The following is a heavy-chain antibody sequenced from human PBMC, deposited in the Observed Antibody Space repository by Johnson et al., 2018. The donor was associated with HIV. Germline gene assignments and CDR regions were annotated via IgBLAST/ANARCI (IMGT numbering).Heavy chain of an antibody. CDR2: INWNGGST. Sequence: VQLVESGGGVVRPGGSLRLSCAASGFTFDDYGMSWVRQAPGKGLEWVSGINWNGGSTGYGASVKGRFTISRDNSKNTLYLQMNSLRAEDTAVYYCAREYSSLSQGAFDIWGQGTMVTVSS. J-gene: IGHJ3*02. CDR1: GFTFDDYG. CDR3: AREYSSLSQGAFDI. V-gene: IGHV3-20*04. D-gene: IGHD6-6*01.